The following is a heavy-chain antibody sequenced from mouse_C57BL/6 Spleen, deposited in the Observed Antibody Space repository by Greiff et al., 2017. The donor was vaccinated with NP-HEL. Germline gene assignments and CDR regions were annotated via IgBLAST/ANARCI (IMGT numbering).Heavy chain of an antibody. CDR2: IDPENGDT. CDR3: TTTYYVFAY. D-gene: IGHD1-1*01. J-gene: IGHJ3*01. CDR1: GFNIKDDY. Sequence: EVQLQQSGAELVRPGASVKLSCTASGFNIKDDYMHWVKQRPEQGLEWIGWIDPENGDTEYASKFQGKATITADTSSNTAYLQLSSLTSEDTAVYYCTTTYYVFAYWGQGTLVTVSA. V-gene: IGHV14-4*01.